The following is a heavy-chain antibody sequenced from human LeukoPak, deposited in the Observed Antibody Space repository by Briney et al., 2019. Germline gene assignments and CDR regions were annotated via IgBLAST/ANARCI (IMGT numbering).Heavy chain of an antibody. V-gene: IGHV3-48*01. Sequence: PGGSLRLSCAASGFTFSSYSMNWVRQAPGKGMEWVSYISSSSSTKYYADSVKGRFTISRDNAKNSLYLQMNSLRAEDTAVYYCATSSGSVLWYFDYWGQGTLVTVSS. J-gene: IGHJ4*02. CDR3: ATSSGSVLWYFDY. CDR2: ISSSSSTK. D-gene: IGHD6-19*01. CDR1: GFTFSSYS.